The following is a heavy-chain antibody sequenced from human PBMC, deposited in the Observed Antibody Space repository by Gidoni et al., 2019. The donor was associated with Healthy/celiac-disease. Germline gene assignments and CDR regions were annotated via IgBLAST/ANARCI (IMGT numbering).Heavy chain of an antibody. D-gene: IGHD3-10*01. V-gene: IGHV4-34*01. CDR1: GGSFSGYY. CDR3: SRGETAMVRGVIYYYYGMDV. Sequence: QVQLQQWGAGLLKPSETLSLTCAVYGGSFSGYYWSWIRQPPGKGLEWIGEINHSGSTNYNPSLKSPGTKLGETSKNQFSLKLSSVTAADTAFVYCSRGETAMVRGVIYYYYGMDVWGQGTTVTVFS. CDR2: INHSGST. J-gene: IGHJ6*02.